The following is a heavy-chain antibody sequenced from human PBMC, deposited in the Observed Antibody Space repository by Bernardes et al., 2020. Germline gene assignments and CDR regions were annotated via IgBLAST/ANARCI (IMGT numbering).Heavy chain of an antibody. Sequence: GGSLRLSCAASGFTFSTYWMSWVRQAPGKGLEWVAVIWYDGSNKYYADSVKGRFTISRDNSKNTLYLQMNSLRAEDTAVYYCARDQDTAMVSMYFDYWGQGTLVTVSS. V-gene: IGHV3-33*08. D-gene: IGHD5-18*01. CDR2: IWYDGSNK. J-gene: IGHJ4*02. CDR3: ARDQDTAMVSMYFDY. CDR1: GFTFSTYW.